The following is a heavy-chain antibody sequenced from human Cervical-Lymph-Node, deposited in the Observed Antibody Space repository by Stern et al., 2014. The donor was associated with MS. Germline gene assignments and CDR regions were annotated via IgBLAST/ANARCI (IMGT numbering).Heavy chain of an antibody. CDR3: ARDIIAAAGTGDY. Sequence: VQLVQSGGGLVQPGASLRLSCAASGVTVSSNYISWVRQAPGKGLEWVSVIYSGGSKSYADSVKGRFTISRDNSKNTLYLQMNSLRAEDTAVYYCARDIIAAAGTGDYWGQGTLVTVSS. CDR1: GVTVSSNY. CDR2: IYSGGSK. J-gene: IGHJ4*02. D-gene: IGHD6-13*01. V-gene: IGHV3-66*02.